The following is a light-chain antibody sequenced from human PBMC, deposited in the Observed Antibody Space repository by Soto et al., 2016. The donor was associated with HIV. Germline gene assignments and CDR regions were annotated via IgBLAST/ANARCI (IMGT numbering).Light chain of an antibody. Sequence: DIQLTQSPSSLSASIGDGVSITCRASQDISNYLAWYQQKPGEVPKLLIFAAISLQSGVPSRFSGRGSGTQFTLTISSLQPEDIGTYYCQKYNNDLTFGGGTKVEI. V-gene: IGKV1-27*01. J-gene: IGKJ4*01. CDR2: AAI. CDR1: QDISNY. CDR3: QKYNNDLT.